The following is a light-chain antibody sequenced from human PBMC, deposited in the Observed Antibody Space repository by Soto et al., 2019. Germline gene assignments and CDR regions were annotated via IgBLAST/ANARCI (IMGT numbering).Light chain of an antibody. CDR1: SSDVGGYNY. V-gene: IGLV2-14*03. J-gene: IGLJ1*01. Sequence: QSVLTQPASVSGSPGQSITISCTGTSSDVGGYNYVSRYQHHPGKSPKFMFYDVSIRPSGVSNRFFGSKFGNTASLTFSGLQPEDEADYYCCSYTTSNTRQIVFGTGTKVTVL. CDR2: DVS. CDR3: CSYTTSNTRQIV.